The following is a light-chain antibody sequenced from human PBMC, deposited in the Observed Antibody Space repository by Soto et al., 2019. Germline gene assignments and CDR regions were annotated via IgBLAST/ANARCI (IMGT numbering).Light chain of an antibody. J-gene: IGKJ2*01. CDR2: AAS. V-gene: IGKV1-39*01. CDR1: QTIITY. Sequence: DIQMTQSPSSLSASVGDRVSITCRPSQTIITYLNWYQQKPGKAPKLLISAASNLQSGVPSRFSGRGSATEFTLTISSVQPEDCATSDCQQGYSTPRSFGNGTKLESK. CDR3: QQGYSTPRS.